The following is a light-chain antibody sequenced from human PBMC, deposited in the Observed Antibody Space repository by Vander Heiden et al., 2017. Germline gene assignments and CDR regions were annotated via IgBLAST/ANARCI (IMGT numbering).Light chain of an antibody. CDR3: QHYENWPPWT. V-gene: IGKV3D-15*01. Sequence: IVMTHPPTTLSLSPGETATLSCRASQSVNRNVAWYQQKRGQAPRLLIWGASNRATGIPVRVTGSGSGTEFTLTISRLQSEDFAIYYCQHYENWPPWTFGQGTRVETK. CDR2: GAS. CDR1: QSVNRN. J-gene: IGKJ1*01.